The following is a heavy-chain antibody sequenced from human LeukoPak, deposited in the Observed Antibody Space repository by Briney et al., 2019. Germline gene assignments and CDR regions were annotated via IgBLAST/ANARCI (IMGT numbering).Heavy chain of an antibody. Sequence: ASVKVSCKASDYTFTSYGIIWVRQAPGQGLEWIGWISIYNGNTNYAHNLQGRVTMTADTSTSTAYMELRSLRSDDTAVYYCARSAPGTQLGGYYYYMDVWGKGTTVTVSS. CDR1: DYTFTSYG. CDR3: ARSAPGTQLGGYYYYMDV. D-gene: IGHD1/OR15-1a*01. J-gene: IGHJ6*03. CDR2: ISIYNGNT. V-gene: IGHV1-18*01.